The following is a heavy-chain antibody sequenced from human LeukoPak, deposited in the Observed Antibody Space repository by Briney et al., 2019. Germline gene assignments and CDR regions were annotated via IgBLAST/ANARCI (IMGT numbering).Heavy chain of an antibody. V-gene: IGHV1-24*01. CDR2: FDPEDGET. J-gene: IGHJ6*02. CDR1: GYTLTELS. D-gene: IGHD2-2*01. CDR3: ATSSLGYCSSTSCYEPYYYGMDV. Sequence: GASVKVSCKVSGYTLTELSMHWVRQAPGKGLEWMGGFDPEDGETIYAQKFQGRVTMTEDTSTDTAYMELSSLRSEDTAVYYCATSSLGYCSSTSCYEPYYYGMDVWGQGTTVTVSS.